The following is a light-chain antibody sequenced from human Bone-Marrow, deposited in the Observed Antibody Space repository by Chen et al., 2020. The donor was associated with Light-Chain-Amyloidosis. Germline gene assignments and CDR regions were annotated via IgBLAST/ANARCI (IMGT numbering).Light chain of an antibody. CDR3: QSYQGSSQGV. CDR1: SGSIATNY. Sequence: NFMLTQPHSVSESPGKTVIISCTRSSGSIATNYVQWYQQRPGSSPTTGIYEDDQRPSGVPDRFSGSIDRSSNSASLTISGLTPEDEADYYCQSYQGSSQGVFGGGTKLTVL. CDR2: EDD. J-gene: IGLJ3*02. V-gene: IGLV6-57*01.